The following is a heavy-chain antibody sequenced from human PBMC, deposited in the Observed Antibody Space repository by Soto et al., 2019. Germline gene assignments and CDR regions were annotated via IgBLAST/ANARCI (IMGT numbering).Heavy chain of an antibody. V-gene: IGHV1-69*08. D-gene: IGHD2-2*01. CDR1: GGTFSSYT. CDR3: ARENYAPPDGMDV. J-gene: IGHJ6*02. CDR2: IIPILGIA. Sequence: QVQLVQSGAEVKKPGSSVKVSCKASGGTFSSYTISWVRQAPGQGLEWMGRIIPILGIANYAQKFQGRVTITADKSTSTAHMELSSLRSEDTAVYYCARENYAPPDGMDVWGQGTTVTVSS.